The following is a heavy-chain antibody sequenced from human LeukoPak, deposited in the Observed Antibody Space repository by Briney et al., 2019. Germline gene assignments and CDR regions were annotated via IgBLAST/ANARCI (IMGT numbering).Heavy chain of an antibody. D-gene: IGHD3-22*01. CDR2: IKQDGSEK. CDR1: GFTFSSYA. Sequence: GGSLRLSCAASGFTFSSYAMHWVRQAPGKGLEWVANIKQDGSEKYYVDSVKGRFTISRDNAKNSLYLQMNSLRAEDTAVYYCARIVVVVNNWFDPWGQGTLVTVSS. J-gene: IGHJ5*02. CDR3: ARIVVVVNNWFDP. V-gene: IGHV3-7*01.